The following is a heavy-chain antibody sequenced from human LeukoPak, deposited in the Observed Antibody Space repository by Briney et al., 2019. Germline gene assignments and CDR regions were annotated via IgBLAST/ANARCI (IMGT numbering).Heavy chain of an antibody. Sequence: GGSLRLSCAASGFTFSSYAMTWVRQAPGKGLEWVSAISGSGGSTYYAGSVKGRFTISRDNSKNTLYLQMNSLRAEDTAVYYCAKTKGYSYAFDYWGQGTLVTVSS. D-gene: IGHD5-18*01. V-gene: IGHV3-23*01. CDR2: ISGSGGST. J-gene: IGHJ4*02. CDR1: GFTFSSYA. CDR3: AKTKGYSYAFDY.